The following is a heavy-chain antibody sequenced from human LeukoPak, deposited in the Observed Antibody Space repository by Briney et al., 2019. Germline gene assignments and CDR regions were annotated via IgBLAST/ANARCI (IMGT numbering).Heavy chain of an antibody. J-gene: IGHJ4*02. CDR1: GFTFSSYG. D-gene: IGHD2-8*01. Sequence: GGSLRLSCAASGFTFSSYGMHWVRQAPGKGPEWVAFIRYDGSNKYYADSVKGRFTISRDNSKNTLYLQMNSLRVEDTAVYYCARENNGARYYFDSWGQGTLVTVSS. CDR2: IRYDGSNK. CDR3: ARENNGARYYFDS. V-gene: IGHV3-30*02.